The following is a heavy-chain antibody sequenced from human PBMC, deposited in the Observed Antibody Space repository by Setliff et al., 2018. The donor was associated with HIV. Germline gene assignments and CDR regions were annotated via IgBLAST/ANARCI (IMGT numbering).Heavy chain of an antibody. CDR2: IIPIFGTT. J-gene: IGHJ6*02. CDR1: GGTFSTHA. D-gene: IGHD5-12*01. V-gene: IGHV1-69*05. CDR3: ASVPMEYSGYNSDSGSYYYHYGLDV. Sequence: AASVKVSCKASGGTFSTHAINWVRQAPGQGLVWMGGIIPIFGTTHYAQKFQGRVTITTDESTNTAYMELGSLRSEDTAVYYCASVPMEYSGYNSDSGSYYYHYGLDVWGQGTTVTVSS.